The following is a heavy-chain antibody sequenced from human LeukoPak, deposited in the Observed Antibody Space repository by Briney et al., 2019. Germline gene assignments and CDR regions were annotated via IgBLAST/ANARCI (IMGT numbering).Heavy chain of an antibody. V-gene: IGHV3-48*04. Sequence: GGSLRLSCAASGFTFSSYSMNWVRQAPGKGLEWVSCISSSSSAIYYADSVKGRFTISRDNAKNSLYLQMSSLRAEDTAVYYCAKQDSYWDVFDIWGQGTLVTVSS. J-gene: IGHJ3*02. CDR1: GFTFSSYS. CDR2: ISSSSSAI. CDR3: AKQDSYWDVFDI. D-gene: IGHD2-21*02.